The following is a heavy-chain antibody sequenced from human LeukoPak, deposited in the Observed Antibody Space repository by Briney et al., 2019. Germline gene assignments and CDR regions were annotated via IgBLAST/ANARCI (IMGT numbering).Heavy chain of an antibody. V-gene: IGHV3-21*01. D-gene: IGHD3-3*02. CDR1: GFTFSDYS. Sequence: AGGSLRLSCAASGFTFSDYSFNWVRQAPGKGLEWVSSISSSSSYKYYADSLKGRFTISRDNAKNSLYLQVNSLRAEDTAVYYCARINDPYHLDFWGHGTLVTVSS. CDR3: ARINDPYHLDF. CDR2: ISSSSSYK. J-gene: IGHJ4*01.